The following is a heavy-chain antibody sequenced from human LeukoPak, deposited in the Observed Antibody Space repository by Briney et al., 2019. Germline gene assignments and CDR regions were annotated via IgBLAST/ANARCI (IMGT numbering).Heavy chain of an antibody. CDR1: GGSISSGGYS. Sequence: SETLSLTCAVSGGSISSGGYSWSWIRQPPGKGLEWIGYIYHSGSTYYNPSLKSRVTISVDRSKNQFSLKLSSVTAADTAVYYCARVRATEDGLMGFFDYWGQGTLVTVSS. D-gene: IGHD3-10*01. CDR2: IYHSGST. J-gene: IGHJ4*02. V-gene: IGHV4-30-2*01. CDR3: ARVRATEDGLMGFFDY.